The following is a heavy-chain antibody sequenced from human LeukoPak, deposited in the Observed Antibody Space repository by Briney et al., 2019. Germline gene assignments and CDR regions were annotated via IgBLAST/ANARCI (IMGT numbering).Heavy chain of an antibody. CDR3: ARGASYYFGSGMSYYFDY. CDR2: IFYSGST. Sequence: SETLSRTCTVSGGSISSHYWSWIRQPPGKGLEWIGFIFYSGSTNYNPSLKSRVTISVDTSKNQFSLRLSSVTAADTAVYYCARGASYYFGSGMSYYFDYWGQGTLVTVSS. CDR1: GGSISSHY. D-gene: IGHD3-10*01. V-gene: IGHV4-59*11. J-gene: IGHJ4*02.